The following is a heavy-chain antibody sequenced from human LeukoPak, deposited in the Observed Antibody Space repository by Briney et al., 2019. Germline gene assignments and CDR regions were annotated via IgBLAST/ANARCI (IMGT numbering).Heavy chain of an antibody. D-gene: IGHD4-11*01. J-gene: IGHJ4*02. CDR2: IYPGDSDT. V-gene: IGHV5-51*01. Sequence: GESLKISCKGSGYSFTNYWIAWVRQMPGKGLEWMGIIYPGDSDTRYSPSFQGQVTTSADKSISTAYLQWSSLKASDTAMYYCARQVYRYFDYWGQGTLVTVSS. CDR1: GYSFTNYW. CDR3: ARQVYRYFDY.